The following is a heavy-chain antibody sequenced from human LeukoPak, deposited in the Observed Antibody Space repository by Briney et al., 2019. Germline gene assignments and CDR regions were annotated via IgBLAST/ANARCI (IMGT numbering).Heavy chain of an antibody. CDR1: GGSISSYY. CDR2: IHYSGFS. Sequence: SETLSLTCTVSGGSISSYYWSWIRQPPGKGLEWIGYIHYSGFSNYNPSLKSRVTISVDTSNNQFSLKLSFVTAADTAVYYCARDLHGGNSGLGYWGQGTLVTVSS. J-gene: IGHJ1*01. D-gene: IGHD4-23*01. V-gene: IGHV4-59*01. CDR3: ARDLHGGNSGLGY.